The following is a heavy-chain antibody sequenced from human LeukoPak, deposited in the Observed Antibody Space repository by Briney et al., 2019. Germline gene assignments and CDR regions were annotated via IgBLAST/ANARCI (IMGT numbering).Heavy chain of an antibody. V-gene: IGHV3-23*01. J-gene: IGHJ6*02. CDR3: AKDAATTMTGAYGLDV. D-gene: IGHD3-22*01. Sequence: GGSLRLSCAASGFTFSNFLMTWVRQAPGKGPEWVSAISGSGGDTYYADSVKGRFTISRDNSKNTLYLQMNSLSAEDTAVYYCAKDAATTMTGAYGLDVWGQGTTVTVSS. CDR1: GFTFSNFL. CDR2: ISGSGGDT.